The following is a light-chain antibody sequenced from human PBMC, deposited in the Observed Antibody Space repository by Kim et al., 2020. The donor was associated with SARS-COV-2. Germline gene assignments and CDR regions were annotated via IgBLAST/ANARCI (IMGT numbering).Light chain of an antibody. CDR2: RAS. CDR3: QQYNEWPST. V-gene: IGKV3-15*01. CDR1: QSHAV. J-gene: IGKJ5*01. Sequence: PGARATPSGRASQSHAVLAWYQQRPGQTPRLVMHRASTRATGSPARFSGSGSETEFTLTISSLQAEDFAIYYCQQYNEWPSTFGRGTRLEIK.